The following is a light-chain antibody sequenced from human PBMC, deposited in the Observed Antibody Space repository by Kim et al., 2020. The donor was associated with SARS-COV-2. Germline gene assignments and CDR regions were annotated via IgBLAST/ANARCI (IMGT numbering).Light chain of an antibody. J-gene: IGLJ3*02. Sequence: GQRVTFSCSGTASNLGSNSVYCYQQLPGTAPKLLIYMNDQRPSGIPDRFTGSKSGTSASLAISGLRSDDEGDYYCAVWDDSLIIPVFGGGTKLTVL. CDR3: AVWDDSLIIPV. CDR1: ASNLGSNS. V-gene: IGLV1-47*01. CDR2: MND.